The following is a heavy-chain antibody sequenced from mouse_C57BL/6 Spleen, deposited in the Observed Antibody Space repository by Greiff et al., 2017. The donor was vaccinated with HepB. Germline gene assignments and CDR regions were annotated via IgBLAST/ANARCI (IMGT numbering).Heavy chain of an antibody. Sequence: EVQVVESGGGLVKPGGSLKLSCAASGFTFSDYGMHWVRQAPEKGLEWVAYISSGSSTIYSADTVKGRFTISRDNAKNTLFLQMTSLRSEDTAMYYGAREGSDYAMDYWGQGTSVTVSS. CDR2: ISSGSSTI. CDR3: AREGSDYAMDY. J-gene: IGHJ4*01. CDR1: GFTFSDYG. V-gene: IGHV5-17*01.